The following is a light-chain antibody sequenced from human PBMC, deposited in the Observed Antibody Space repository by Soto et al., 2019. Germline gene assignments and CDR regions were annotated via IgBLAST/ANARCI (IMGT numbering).Light chain of an antibody. V-gene: IGKV1-33*01. CDR3: QQFDDLPIT. Sequence: DIQMTQSPSSLSASVGDRVTITCQARQDISHYLNWYQQKPGTAPKLLVYDASNLEAGVPSRFSGSESGTDFSLTISSLQPEDIATYYCQQFDDLPITFGQGTRLEIK. CDR1: QDISHY. CDR2: DAS. J-gene: IGKJ5*01.